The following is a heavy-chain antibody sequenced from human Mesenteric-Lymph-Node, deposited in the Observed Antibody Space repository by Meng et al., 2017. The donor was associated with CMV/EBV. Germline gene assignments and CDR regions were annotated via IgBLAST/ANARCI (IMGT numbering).Heavy chain of an antibody. D-gene: IGHD3-10*01. Sequence: YTFSCYYMHWVRQAPGQGLEWMGRINPNSGGTNYAQTFQGRVTMTRDTSISTAYMELSRLRSDDTAVYYCARDSRFGELSLTNWFDPWGQGTLVTVSS. V-gene: IGHV1-2*06. J-gene: IGHJ5*02. CDR1: YTFSCYY. CDR2: INPNSGGT. CDR3: ARDSRFGELSLTNWFDP.